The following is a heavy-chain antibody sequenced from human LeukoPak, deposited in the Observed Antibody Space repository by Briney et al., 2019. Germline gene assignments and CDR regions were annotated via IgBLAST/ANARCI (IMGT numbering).Heavy chain of an antibody. CDR1: GGPISNYY. V-gene: IGHV4-59*01. CDR2: IFYSGST. CDR3: ARHVVAPSPLAY. Sequence: PSETLSLTCTVSGGPISNYYWSWIRQPPGKGLEWIGYIFYSGSTNYNPSLKSRVTISVDMSKNQFSLKLSSVTAADTAVYYCARHVVAPSPLAYWGQGTLVTVSS. J-gene: IGHJ4*02. D-gene: IGHD2-21*01.